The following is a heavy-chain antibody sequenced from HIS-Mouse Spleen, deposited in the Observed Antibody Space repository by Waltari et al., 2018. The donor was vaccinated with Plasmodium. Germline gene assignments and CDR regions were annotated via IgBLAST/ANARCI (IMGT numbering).Heavy chain of an antibody. V-gene: IGHV3-21*01. J-gene: IGHJ3*02. CDR1: GLTFISYN. CDR3: ARDPPLSITGDLDAFDI. Sequence: GKSGRGLVKPGGSLRLSCAASGLTFISYNMNWVRPAPGKGLEWVSSISSSSSYIYYANSVKGRFTISRDNAKNSLYLQMNSLRAEDTHVYYCARDPPLSITGDLDAFDIWGQGTMVTVSS. D-gene: IGHD7-27*01. CDR2: ISSSSSYI.